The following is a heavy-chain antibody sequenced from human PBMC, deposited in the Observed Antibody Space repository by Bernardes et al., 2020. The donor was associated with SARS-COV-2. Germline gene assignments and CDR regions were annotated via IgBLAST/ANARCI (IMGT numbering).Heavy chain of an antibody. CDR3: ARGPSSEVGAPVVH. J-gene: IGHJ4*02. D-gene: IGHD1-26*01. Sequence: ASVKVSCMASGYTFSNYGFNWVRQAPGLGLEWMGWISARTGNTRFAQKFQGRVTMTTDTSTTTGHMELRGLKFVDTAVYYCARGPSSEVGAPVVHWGQGTPVIVSS. V-gene: IGHV1-18*04. CDR2: ISARTGNT. CDR1: GYTFSNYG.